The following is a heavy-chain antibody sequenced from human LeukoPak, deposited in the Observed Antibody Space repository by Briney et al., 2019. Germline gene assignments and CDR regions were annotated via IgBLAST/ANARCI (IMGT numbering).Heavy chain of an antibody. V-gene: IGHV3-30*02. CDR3: AKVPYEYVLGSYRYTPSY. CDR1: GFTFSSYG. Sequence: PGGSLRLSCAASGFTFSSYGMHWVRQAPGKGLEWVAFIRYDGSNKYYADSVKGRFTISRDNSKNTLYLQMNSLRAEDTAVYYCAKVPYEYVLGSYRYTPSYWGQGTLVTVSS. D-gene: IGHD3-16*02. J-gene: IGHJ4*02. CDR2: IRYDGSNK.